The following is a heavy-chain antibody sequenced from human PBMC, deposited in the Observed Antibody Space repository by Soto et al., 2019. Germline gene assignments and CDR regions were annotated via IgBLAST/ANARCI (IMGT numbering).Heavy chain of an antibody. J-gene: IGHJ4*02. Sequence: PVGSLRLSCAASGFTFSSYSMNWVRQAPGKGLEWVSYISSSSSTIYYADSVKGRFTISRDNAKNSLYLQMNSLRDEDTAVYYCARDLSRGYSYDRFDYWGQGTLVTVSS. V-gene: IGHV3-48*02. D-gene: IGHD5-18*01. CDR2: ISSSSSTI. CDR1: GFTFSSYS. CDR3: ARDLSRGYSYDRFDY.